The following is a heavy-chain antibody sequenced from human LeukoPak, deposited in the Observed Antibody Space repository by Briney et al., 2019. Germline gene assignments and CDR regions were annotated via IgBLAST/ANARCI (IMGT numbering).Heavy chain of an antibody. D-gene: IGHD6-13*01. J-gene: IGHJ4*02. Sequence: GGSLRLSCAASGFTVSSYWMSWVRQAPGEGLEWVACIHQNGGTEYYVDSVKGRFAISRDNTKNSLYLQMYSLTIEDTAVYHCARDLSSRDAYWGQGTLVTVSS. CDR3: ARDLSSRDAY. V-gene: IGHV3-7*03. CDR1: GFTVSSYW. CDR2: IHQNGGTE.